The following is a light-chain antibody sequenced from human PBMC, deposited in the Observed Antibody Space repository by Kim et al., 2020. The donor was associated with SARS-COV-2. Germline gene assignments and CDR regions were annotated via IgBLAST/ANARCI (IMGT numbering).Light chain of an antibody. CDR1: KLGDKY. Sequence: SVSPGQTASITCSGDKLGDKYASWYQQKPGQSPVLVIYQDSKRPSGIPERFSGSNSGNTDTLTISGTQAMDEADYYCQAWDSSLRVFGGGTQLPVL. CDR2: QDS. CDR3: QAWDSSLRV. J-gene: IGLJ3*02. V-gene: IGLV3-1*01.